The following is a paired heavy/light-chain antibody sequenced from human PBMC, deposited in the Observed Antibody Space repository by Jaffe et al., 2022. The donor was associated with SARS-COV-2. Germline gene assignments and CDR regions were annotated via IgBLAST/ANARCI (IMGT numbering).Light chain of an antibody. V-gene: IGKV1-9*01. J-gene: IGKJ4*01. Sequence: DIQLTQSPSFLSASVGDRVTITCRTSQGISSYLAWYQQKPGKAPNLLIYGASTLQSGVPSRFSGSGSGTEFTLTISSLQPEDVAAYYCQQDKSYPLTFGGGTKVEIK. CDR2: GAS. CDR3: QQDKSYPLT. CDR1: QGISSY.
Heavy chain of an antibody. Sequence: QITLKESGPTLVKRTQTLTLTCTFSGFSLTTAGVGVGWIRQPPGQALEWLALTYWDEEKRYSPSLTTRLTITKDISKNQVVLTMTNMDPVDTATYYCVRRPRFGSKYYFDYWGQGTLVTVSS. CDR3: VRRPRFGSKYYFDY. J-gene: IGHJ4*02. D-gene: IGHD5-12*01. CDR2: TYWDEEK. V-gene: IGHV2-5*02. CDR1: GFSLTTAGVG.